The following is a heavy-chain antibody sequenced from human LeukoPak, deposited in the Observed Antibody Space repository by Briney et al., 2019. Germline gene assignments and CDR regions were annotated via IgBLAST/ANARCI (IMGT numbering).Heavy chain of an antibody. CDR2: IIPILGIA. J-gene: IGHJ4*02. CDR1: GGTFSSYA. V-gene: IGHV1-69*04. D-gene: IGHD5-24*01. Sequence: SVKVSCKASGGTFSSYANSWVRQAPGQGLEWMGRIIPILGIANYAQKFQGRVTITADKSTSTAYMELSSLRSEDTAVYYCARHRKATMIIDYWGQGTLVTVSS. CDR3: ARHRKATMIIDY.